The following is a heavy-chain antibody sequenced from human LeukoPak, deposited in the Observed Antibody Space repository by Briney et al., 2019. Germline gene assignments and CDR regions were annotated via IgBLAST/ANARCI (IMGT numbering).Heavy chain of an antibody. CDR2: ITASGST. J-gene: IGHJ4*02. Sequence: PSETLSLTCTVSGGSISSYYWSWIRQPAGKGLEWIGRITASGSTNYTPSLRSRVTISVDKSKNQLFLRLASVTAADTAVYYCARDKVVVAASGKYYFDYWGQGTLVAVSS. CDR3: ARDKVVVAASGKYYFDY. V-gene: IGHV4-4*07. CDR1: GGSISSYY. D-gene: IGHD2-15*01.